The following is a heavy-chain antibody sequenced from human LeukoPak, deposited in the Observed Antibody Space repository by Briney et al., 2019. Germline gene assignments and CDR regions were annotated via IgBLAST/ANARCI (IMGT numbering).Heavy chain of an antibody. CDR3: ARRGGYCSGDCYPDN. J-gene: IGHJ4*02. CDR1: GFLFVEYG. D-gene: IGHD2-21*02. CDR2: ISWNGGSI. V-gene: IGHV3-20*04. Sequence: PGGSLRLSCAASGFLFVEYGMSWIRHRPGKGLEWVAGISWNGGSIHYADSVKGRFTISRDDTKKSLFLHMDSHMPASTAFYYCARRGGYCSGDCYPDNWGQGTLVIVSS.